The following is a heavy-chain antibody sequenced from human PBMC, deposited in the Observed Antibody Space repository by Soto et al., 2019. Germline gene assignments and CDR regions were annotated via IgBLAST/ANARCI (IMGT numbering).Heavy chain of an antibody. Sequence: DVQLVESGGGLVKPGGSLRLSCVASGPTFSTYGMNWIRQTPGKGLEWVSSITSSGSYIHYADSVQGRFTVSRDNAKNSMYLQMTSLRVEDTDVYFCARDESAGSSTSNWGQGTLVTVSS. J-gene: IGHJ4*02. V-gene: IGHV3-21*01. CDR2: ITSSGSYI. D-gene: IGHD2-2*01. CDR1: GPTFSTYG. CDR3: ARDESAGSSTSN.